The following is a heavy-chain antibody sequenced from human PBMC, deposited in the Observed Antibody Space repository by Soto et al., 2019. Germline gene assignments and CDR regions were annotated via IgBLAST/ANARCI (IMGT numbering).Heavy chain of an antibody. CDR1: GFTFSSYG. D-gene: IGHD3-3*01. CDR2: ISYDGSNK. V-gene: IGHV3-30*18. J-gene: IGHJ4*02. CDR3: AKGPTVDFWSGYYSPYFDY. Sequence: PGGSLRLSCAASGFTFSSYGMHWVRQAPGKGLEWVAVISYDGSNKYYADSVKGRFTISRDNSKNTLYLQMNSLRAEDTAVYYCAKGPTVDFWSGYYSPYFDYWGQGTLVTVSS.